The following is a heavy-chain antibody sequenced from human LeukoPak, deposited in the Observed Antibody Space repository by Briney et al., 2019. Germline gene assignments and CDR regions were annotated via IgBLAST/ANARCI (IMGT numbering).Heavy chain of an antibody. D-gene: IGHD1-7*01. CDR1: GGSFSGYY. CDR2: INHSGST. J-gene: IGHJ4*02. V-gene: IGHV4-34*01. Sequence: SETLSLTCAVYGGSFSGYYWSWIRQPPGKGLEWIGEINHSGSTNYNPSLKSRVTISVDTSKIQFSLKLSSVTAADTAVYYCARGGNYADYWGQGTLVTVSS. CDR3: ARGGNYADY.